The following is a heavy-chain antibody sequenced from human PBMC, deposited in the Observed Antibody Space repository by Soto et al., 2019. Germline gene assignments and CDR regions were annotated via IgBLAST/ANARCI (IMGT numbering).Heavy chain of an antibody. CDR2: AYHSGST. V-gene: IGHV4-4*02. J-gene: IGHJ4*02. CDR1: GGFTSTNNW. Sequence: PSETLSLTCAVSGGFTSTNNWWSWVRQPPGKGLECILDAYHSGSTEYNPSLKSRVSISVDKSKNQISLKLTSATAADTAVYYCARGGYYYDSSGYLTAYYFDYWGQGTLVTVSS. CDR3: ARGGYYYDSSGYLTAYYFDY. D-gene: IGHD3-22*01.